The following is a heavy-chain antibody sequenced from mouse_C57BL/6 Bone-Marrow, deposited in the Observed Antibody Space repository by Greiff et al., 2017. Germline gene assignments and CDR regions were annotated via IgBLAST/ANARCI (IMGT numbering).Heavy chain of an antibody. CDR2: INPSTGGT. V-gene: IGHV1-42*01. Sequence: EVQLQESGPELVKPGASVKISCKASGYSFTGYYMNWVKQSPEKSLEWIGEINPSTGGTTYNQKFKAKATLTVDKSSSTAYMQLKRLTSEDSAVYYCARTYYEYDLYYFDYWGQGTTLTVSS. D-gene: IGHD2-4*01. J-gene: IGHJ2*01. CDR3: ARTYYEYDLYYFDY. CDR1: GYSFTGYY.